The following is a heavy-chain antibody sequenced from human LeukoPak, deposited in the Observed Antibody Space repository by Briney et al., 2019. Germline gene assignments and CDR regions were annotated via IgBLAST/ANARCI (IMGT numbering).Heavy chain of an antibody. V-gene: IGHV3-48*02. CDR1: GFTVSTNC. CDR3: ARGRGLTLSYHYFDY. Sequence: GGSLRLSCAASGFTVSTNCMTWVRQAPGKGLEWVSYISSGSITTYYADSVKGRFTISRDSAKNSLYLQMNSLRDEDTAVYYCARGRGLTLSYHYFDYWGQGTLVTVSS. CDR2: ISSGSITT. D-gene: IGHD3-10*01. J-gene: IGHJ4*02.